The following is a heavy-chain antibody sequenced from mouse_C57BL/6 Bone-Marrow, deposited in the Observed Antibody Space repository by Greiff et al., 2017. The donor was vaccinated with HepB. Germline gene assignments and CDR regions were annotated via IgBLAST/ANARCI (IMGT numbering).Heavy chain of an antibody. V-gene: IGHV1-69*01. J-gene: IGHJ1*03. CDR2: IDPSDSYT. D-gene: IGHD2-1*01. CDR3: AREGNYGYFDV. Sequence: QVQLQQPGAELVMPGASVKLSCKASVYTFTSYWMHWVKQRPGQGLEWIGEIDPSDSYTNYNQKFKGKSTLTVDKSSSTAYMQLSSLTSEDSAVYYCAREGNYGYFDVWGTGTTVTVSS. CDR1: VYTFTSYW.